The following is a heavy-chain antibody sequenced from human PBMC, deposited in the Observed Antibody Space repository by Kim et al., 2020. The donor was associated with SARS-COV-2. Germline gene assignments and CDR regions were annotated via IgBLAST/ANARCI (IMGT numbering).Heavy chain of an antibody. CDR2: TNPNTGDT. V-gene: IGHV1-2*05. CDR1: GYTFTAYY. J-gene: IGHJ4*02. CDR3: GRDRRIDY. Sequence: ASVKVSCKASGYTFTAYYIHWVRQAPGQGLEWMGRTNPNTGDTDYAQKVQGRLTMTRDTSISTAYMELSSLTSDDTGVYHCGRDRRIDYWGQGTLGTVS.